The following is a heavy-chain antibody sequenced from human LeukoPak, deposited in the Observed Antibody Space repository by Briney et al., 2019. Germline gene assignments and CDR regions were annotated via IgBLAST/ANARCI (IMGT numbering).Heavy chain of an antibody. V-gene: IGHV3-48*03. CDR3: ARDEQLVIRERYYYYGMDV. CDR1: GFTFSSYE. J-gene: IGHJ6*02. D-gene: IGHD6-6*01. CDR2: ISSRGSTR. Sequence: PGGSLRLSCVASGFTFSSYEMNGVRRAPGKGLEWVSYISSRGSTRYYAVSVKGRFTISRDNAKNSLYLQMNSLRAEDTAVYYCARDEQLVIRERYYYYGMDVWGQGTTVTVSS.